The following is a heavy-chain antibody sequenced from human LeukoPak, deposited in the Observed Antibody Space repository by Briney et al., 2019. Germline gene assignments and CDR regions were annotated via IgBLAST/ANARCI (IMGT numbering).Heavy chain of an antibody. V-gene: IGHV4-39*02. CDR3: ARDPMVRGVTFDY. CDR1: GGSISSSSYY. Sequence: SETLSLTCTVSGGSISSSSYYWGWIRQPPGKGLEWIGSIYYSGSTYYNPSLKSRVTISVDTSKNQFSLKLSSVTAADTAVYYCARDPMVRGVTFDYWGQGTLVTVSS. J-gene: IGHJ4*02. D-gene: IGHD3-10*01. CDR2: IYYSGST.